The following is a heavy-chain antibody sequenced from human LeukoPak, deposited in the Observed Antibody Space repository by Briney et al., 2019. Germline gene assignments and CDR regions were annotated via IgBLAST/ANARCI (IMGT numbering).Heavy chain of an antibody. CDR3: ARAWGILRHWFDP. CDR2: INHRGST. Sequence: SSETLSLTCGVYGGSFSGYYWSWIRQPPGKGLEWIGEINHRGSTNYNPSLKSRVTISIDTPNNQFSLNLTSVTAADTAIYYCARAWGILRHWFDPWGQGTLVTVSS. V-gene: IGHV4-34*01. CDR1: GGSFSGYY. J-gene: IGHJ5*02. D-gene: IGHD3-16*01.